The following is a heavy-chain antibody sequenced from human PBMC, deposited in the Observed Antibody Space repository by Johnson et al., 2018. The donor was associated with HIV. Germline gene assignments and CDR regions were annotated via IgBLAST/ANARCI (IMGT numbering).Heavy chain of an antibody. V-gene: IGHV3-30-3*01. CDR3: ARNPDTPWYYYDTSGYPFDI. Sequence: QVQLVESGGGVVQPGRSLRLSCAASGFTFSDYYMSWIRQAPGKGLEWVAVISYDGSNKYYADSVKGRFTISRDNSKNTLYLQMNSLRAEDTAVYYCARNPDTPWYYYDTSGYPFDIWGQGTMVTVSS. CDR2: ISYDGSNK. D-gene: IGHD3-22*01. CDR1: GFTFSDYY. J-gene: IGHJ3*02.